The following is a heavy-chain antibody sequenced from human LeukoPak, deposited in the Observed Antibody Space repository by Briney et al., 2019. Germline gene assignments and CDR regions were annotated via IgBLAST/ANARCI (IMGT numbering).Heavy chain of an antibody. CDR2: ISWNSGSI. V-gene: IGHV3-9*01. Sequence: GGSLRLSCAASGFTFDDYAMQWVRQAPGKGLEWVSGISWNSGSIGYADSVKGRFTISRDNAKNSLYLQMNSLRAEDTALYYCAKDPSYYYGSGTLDVWGKGTTVTVSS. CDR1: GFTFDDYA. CDR3: AKDPSYYYGSGTLDV. D-gene: IGHD3-10*01. J-gene: IGHJ6*04.